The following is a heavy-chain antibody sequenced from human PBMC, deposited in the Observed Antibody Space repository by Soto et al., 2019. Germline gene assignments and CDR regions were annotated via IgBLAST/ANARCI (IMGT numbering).Heavy chain of an antibody. J-gene: IGHJ5*02. CDR2: IIPIFGTA. Sequence: QVQLVQSGAEVKKPGSSVKVSCKASGGTFSSYAISWVRQAPGQGLEWMGGIIPIFGTANYAQKFQGRVTITADESTRPAYMELSSLRSEDTAVYYCARSRPYYDILAGYFDWFDPWGQGTLVTVSS. V-gene: IGHV1-69*12. D-gene: IGHD3-9*01. CDR3: ARSRPYYDILAGYFDWFDP. CDR1: GGTFSSYA.